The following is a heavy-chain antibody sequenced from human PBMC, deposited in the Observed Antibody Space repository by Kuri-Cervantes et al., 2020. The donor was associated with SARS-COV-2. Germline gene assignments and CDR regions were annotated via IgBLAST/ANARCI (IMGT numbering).Heavy chain of an antibody. CDR1: GFTYSSYS. Sequence: GESLKISCAASGFTYSSYSMNWVRQAPGKGLEWVSYISGSSSTKYYADSVKGRFTISRDNAKNSLYLQMNSLGDEDTAVYYCARDLGILTGYYSHYYYYYGMDVWGQGTTVTVSS. J-gene: IGHJ6*02. D-gene: IGHD3-9*01. CDR2: ISGSSSTK. CDR3: ARDLGILTGYYSHYYYYYGMDV. V-gene: IGHV3-48*02.